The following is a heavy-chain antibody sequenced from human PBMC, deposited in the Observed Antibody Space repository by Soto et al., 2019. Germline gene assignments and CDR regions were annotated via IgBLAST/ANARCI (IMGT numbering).Heavy chain of an antibody. CDR3: ARTGLRPNRGGMVRGYPPHYYYYGMDV. CDR1: GGSISSYY. D-gene: IGHD3-10*01. CDR2: IYYSGST. Sequence: PSETLSLTCTVSGGSISSYYWSWIRQPPGKGLEWIGYIYYSGSTNYNPSLKSRVTISVDTSKNQFSLKLSSVTAADTAVYYCARTGLRPNRGGMVRGYPPHYYYYGMDVWGQGTTVTV. V-gene: IGHV4-59*01. J-gene: IGHJ6*02.